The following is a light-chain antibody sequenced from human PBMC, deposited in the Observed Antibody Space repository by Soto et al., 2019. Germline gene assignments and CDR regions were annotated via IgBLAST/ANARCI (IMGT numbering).Light chain of an antibody. Sequence: IVMTQSPATLSASPGERVTLPCRAGQSVGSNLAWYQQTPGQAPRPLISRASTRATGIPVWSSGSGSETEFTLTIGSLQGEYSATYFCIQSENGRPQTFSPGTKVDIK. J-gene: IGKJ1*01. V-gene: IGKV3-15*01. CDR2: RAS. CDR3: IQSENGRPQT. CDR1: QSVGSN.